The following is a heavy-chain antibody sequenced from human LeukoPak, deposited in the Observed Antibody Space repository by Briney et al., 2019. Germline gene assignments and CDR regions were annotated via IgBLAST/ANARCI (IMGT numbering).Heavy chain of an antibody. V-gene: IGHV4-34*01. CDR3: ARGDSGSYSYYYMDV. J-gene: IGHJ6*03. D-gene: IGHD3-10*01. CDR2: INHSGST. Sequence: PSETLSLTCAVYGGSFSGYYWSWIRQPPGKGLEWIGEINHSGSTNYNPSLKSRVTISVDTSKNQFSLKLSSVTAADTAVYYCARGDSGSYSYYYMDVWGKGTTVTISS. CDR1: GGSFSGYY.